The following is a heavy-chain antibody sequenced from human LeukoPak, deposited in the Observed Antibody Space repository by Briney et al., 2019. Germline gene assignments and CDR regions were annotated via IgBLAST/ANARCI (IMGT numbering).Heavy chain of an antibody. J-gene: IGHJ4*02. V-gene: IGHV1-2*02. D-gene: IGHD2-15*01. CDR1: GYTFTSYG. CDR2: INPNSGGT. CDR3: ARRYCSGGSCYSTFDY. Sequence: ASVKVSCKASGYTFTSYGISWVRQAPGQGLEWMGWINPNSGGTNYAQKFQGRVTMTRDTSISTAYMELSRLRSDDTAVYYCARRYCSGGSCYSTFDYWGQGTLVTVSS.